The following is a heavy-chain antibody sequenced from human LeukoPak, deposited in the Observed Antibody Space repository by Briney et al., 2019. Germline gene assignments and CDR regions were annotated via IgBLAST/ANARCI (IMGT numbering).Heavy chain of an antibody. CDR2: IYIGGST. V-gene: IGHV3-66*01. J-gene: IGHJ4*02. Sequence: GGSLRLSCAASGFTVSSNYMSWVRQAPGKGLEWVSVIYIGGSTYYADSVKGRFTISRDNSKNTLYLQMKSLRAEDTAVYYCARGLGDSSGYYFGYFDYWGQGTLVTVSS. CDR1: GFTVSSNY. D-gene: IGHD3-22*01. CDR3: ARGLGDSSGYYFGYFDY.